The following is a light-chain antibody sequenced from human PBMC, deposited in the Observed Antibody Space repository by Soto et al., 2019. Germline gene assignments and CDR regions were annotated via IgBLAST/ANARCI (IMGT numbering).Light chain of an antibody. J-gene: IGKJ2*01. V-gene: IGKV4-1*01. CDR2: WAS. CDR1: QSVLYSSNNKNY. CDR3: QQYESTPPT. Sequence: DIVMTQSPDSLAVSLGERATINCKSSQSVLYSSNNKNYLAWYQQRPGQHPKLLIYWASTRESGVPDRFSGSGSGTDFTLPITSLQAEEVAVYYCQQYESTPPTFGQGTKLEIK.